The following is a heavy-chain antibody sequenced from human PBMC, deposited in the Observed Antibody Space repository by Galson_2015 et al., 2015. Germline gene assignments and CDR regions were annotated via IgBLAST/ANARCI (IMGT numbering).Heavy chain of an antibody. D-gene: IGHD6-19*01. CDR3: ARDQGLWGQWLVDY. CDR2: ISYDGSNK. J-gene: IGHJ4*02. Sequence: SLRLSCAASGFTFSNYAMHWVRQAPGKGLEWVAVISYDGSNKYYADSVKGRLTISGDNSKNTLYLQMNSLRAEDTAVYYCARDQGLWGQWLVDYWGQGTLVTVSS. CDR1: GFTFSNYA. V-gene: IGHV3-30-3*01.